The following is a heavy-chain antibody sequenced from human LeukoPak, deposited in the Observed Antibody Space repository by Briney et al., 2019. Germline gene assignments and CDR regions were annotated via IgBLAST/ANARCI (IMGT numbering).Heavy chain of an antibody. J-gene: IGHJ4*02. CDR3: AKGRVGANDH. V-gene: IGHV3-23*01. CDR1: GFTFSNYG. Sequence: GGSLRLSCAASGFTFSNYGMSWVRQAPGKGLEWVSAISGTNNSTNYADSVKGRFTISRDDSKNTLYLQMNSLRAEDTAVYYCAKGRVGANDHWGQGTLVTVSS. CDR2: ISGTNNST. D-gene: IGHD1-26*01.